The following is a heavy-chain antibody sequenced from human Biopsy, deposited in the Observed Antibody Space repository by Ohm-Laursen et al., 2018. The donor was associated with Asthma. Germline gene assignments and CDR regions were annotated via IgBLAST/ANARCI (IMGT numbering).Heavy chain of an antibody. CDR2: IMTAFGTT. D-gene: IGHD6-19*01. Sequence: FSVKVSCKISGYSLTDLSMHWVRQAPGQGLEWLGGIMTAFGTTNYAQKFQGRVTITADESTSTAYMEVTSLRSEDTAIYYCARCQVGYSSGWSLLLKKIYYSGMDVWGQGTAVTVSS. J-gene: IGHJ6*02. V-gene: IGHV1-69*01. CDR1: GYSLTDLS. CDR3: ARCQVGYSSGWSLLLKKIYYSGMDV.